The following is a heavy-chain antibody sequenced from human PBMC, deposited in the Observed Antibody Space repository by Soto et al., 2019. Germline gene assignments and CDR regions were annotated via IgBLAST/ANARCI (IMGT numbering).Heavy chain of an antibody. CDR2: IYWDDDK. V-gene: IGHV2-5*02. J-gene: IGHJ2*01. D-gene: IGHD1-26*01. CDR1: GFSLGTYGVG. Sequence: QITLNESGPTLVKPTQTLTLTCTFSGFSLGTYGVGVGWIRQPPGKALEWLALIYWDDDKRYSPSLKSRLTITKETSKRQVFLTPPNLDPVDTATYDCAHRGGGNVDWYFDLWGRGTPVIVSS. CDR3: AHRGGGNVDWYFDL.